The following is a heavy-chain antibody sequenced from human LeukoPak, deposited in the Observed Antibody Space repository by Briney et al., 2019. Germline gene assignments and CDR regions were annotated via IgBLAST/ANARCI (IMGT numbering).Heavy chain of an antibody. CDR2: ISAYNGNT. Sequence: ASVKVSCKASGYTFTSYGIGWVRQAPGQGLEWMGWISAYNGNTNYAQKLQGRVTMTTDTSTSTAYMELRSLRSDDTAVYYCARVAYGSGSYHPPNFDYWGQGTLVTVSS. D-gene: IGHD3-10*01. CDR1: GYTFTSYG. CDR3: ARVAYGSGSYHPPNFDY. V-gene: IGHV1-18*01. J-gene: IGHJ4*02.